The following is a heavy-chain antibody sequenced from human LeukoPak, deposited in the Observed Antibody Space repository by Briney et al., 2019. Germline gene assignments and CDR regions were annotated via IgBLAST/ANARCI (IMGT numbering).Heavy chain of an antibody. V-gene: IGHV1-18*01. J-gene: IGHJ6*03. CDR1: GYTFTSYG. CDR2: ISAYNGNT. CDR3: ARIPLMTTVTTPPNHYYYYMDV. D-gene: IGHD4-17*01. Sequence: ASVKVSCKASGYTFTSYGISWVRQAPGQGLEWMGWISAYNGNTNYAQKLQGRVTMTTDTSTSTAYMELSSLRSEDTAAYYCARIPLMTTVTTPPNHYYYYMDVWGKGTTVAVSS.